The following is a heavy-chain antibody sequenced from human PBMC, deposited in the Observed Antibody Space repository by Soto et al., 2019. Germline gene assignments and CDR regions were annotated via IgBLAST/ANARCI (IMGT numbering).Heavy chain of an antibody. CDR2: INHSGST. Sequence: SETLSLTCAVYGGSFSGYYWSWIRQPPGKGLEWIGEINHSGSTNYNPSLKSRVTISVDTSKNQFSLKLSSVTAADTAVYYCARTPIGYCSGGTCPNLFDPWGQGSLVTVSS. D-gene: IGHD2-8*02. J-gene: IGHJ5*02. CDR3: ARTPIGYCSGGTCPNLFDP. CDR1: GGSFSGYY. V-gene: IGHV4-34*01.